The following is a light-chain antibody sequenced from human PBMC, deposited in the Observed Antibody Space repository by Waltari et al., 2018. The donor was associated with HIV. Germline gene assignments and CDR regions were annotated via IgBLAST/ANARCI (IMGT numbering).Light chain of an antibody. CDR2: DNN. V-gene: IGLV1-51*01. J-gene: IGLJ2*01. CDR3: GSWDSSLSALL. Sequence: QSVLTQPPSVSAAPGQKVTITCSGGTSHIGDNYVSWYQQFPGTAPKLLIYDNNKRPSGIPDRFSASKSGTSATLGITGLQTGDEAQYYCGSWDSSLSALLFGGGTKLTVL. CDR1: TSHIGDNY.